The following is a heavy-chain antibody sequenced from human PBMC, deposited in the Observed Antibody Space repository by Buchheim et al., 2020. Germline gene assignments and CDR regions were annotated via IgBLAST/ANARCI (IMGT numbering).Heavy chain of an antibody. V-gene: IGHV3-74*01. D-gene: IGHD3-3*01. CDR1: GFTFSSYW. CDR2: INSNGSST. CDR3: ARDPPHPSFWSGYDYYYGMDV. J-gene: IGHJ6*02. Sequence: EVQLVESGGGLVQPGGSLRLSCAASGFTFSSYWMHWVRQAPGKGLVWVSRINSNGSSTSYADSVKGRFTISRDNATNTLYLQMNSLRAEDTAVYFCARDPPHPSFWSGYDYYYGMDVWGQGTT.